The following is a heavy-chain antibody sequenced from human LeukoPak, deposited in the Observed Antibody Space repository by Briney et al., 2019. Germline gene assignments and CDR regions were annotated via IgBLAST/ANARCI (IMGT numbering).Heavy chain of an antibody. V-gene: IGHV5-51*01. D-gene: IGHD1-26*01. CDR3: AGLGSINAAFDN. CDR1: GYRFTSYW. J-gene: IGHJ3*02. CDR2: IYPGDSDT. Sequence: PGESLKISCKGSGYRFTSYWIGWLRLMPGKGLEWMGIIYPGDSDTRYSPSFQGQVTISADKSINTAYLQWSSLKASDTAMYYCAGLGSINAAFDNWGQGTMVTVSS.